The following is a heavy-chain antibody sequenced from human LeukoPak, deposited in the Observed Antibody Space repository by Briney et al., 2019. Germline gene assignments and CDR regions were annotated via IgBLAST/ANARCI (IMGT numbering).Heavy chain of an antibody. V-gene: IGHV3-23*01. CDR2: ISDTGRRT. J-gene: IGHJ4*02. CDR3: ARHDSFIPY. Sequence: GGSLRLSCAASGFTFSDYAMSSVRQAAGKGLEWVSGISDTGRRTYYTDSVKGRFTISRDDSKKTVYLQMKTLTAEDTAIYFCARHDSFIPYWGQGTLVTVSS. CDR1: GFTFSDYA. D-gene: IGHD5-18*01.